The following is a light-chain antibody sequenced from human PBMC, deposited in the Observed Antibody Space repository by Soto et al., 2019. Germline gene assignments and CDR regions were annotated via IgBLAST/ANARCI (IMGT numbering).Light chain of an antibody. V-gene: IGKV3-15*01. Sequence: EIVMTQSPANLSVSPGERATLSCRASQSVSSNLAWYQQKPGQGPRLLIYGASTRATSIPARFSGSGSGTEFTLHINSMQSEDFAVYYCQQYNKWPPYTFGQGTKLEIK. J-gene: IGKJ2*01. CDR1: QSVSSN. CDR2: GAS. CDR3: QQYNKWPPYT.